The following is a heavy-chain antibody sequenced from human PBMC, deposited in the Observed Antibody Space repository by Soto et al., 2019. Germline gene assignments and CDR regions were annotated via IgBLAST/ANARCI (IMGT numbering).Heavy chain of an antibody. D-gene: IGHD6-13*01. V-gene: IGHV4-30-4*01. Sequence: QVQLQESGPGLVKPSQTLSLTCTVSGGSISSGDYYWSWIRQPPGKGLEWIGYIYYSGSTYYNPSPKRRVIIAVDTPTNQFSQKLSAVTAADTAVYYSARVIAADAEGYNWFDYWGQGTLGAFSS. CDR1: GGSISSGDYY. CDR2: IYYSGST. J-gene: IGHJ5*01. CDR3: ARVIAADAEGYNWFDY.